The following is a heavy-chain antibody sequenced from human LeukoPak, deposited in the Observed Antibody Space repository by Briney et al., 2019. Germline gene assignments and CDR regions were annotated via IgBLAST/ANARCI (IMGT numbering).Heavy chain of an antibody. D-gene: IGHD6-13*01. J-gene: IGHJ4*02. CDR1: AFTVSSTY. V-gene: IGHV3-66*01. CDR3: ARGAYSSSWYPTPLDY. CDR2: IYSGHST. Sequence: PGGSLRLSCAAPAFTVSSTYMSWVRQAPGKGLEWVSFIYSGHSTYYADSVKGRFTISRDNSNNTLYLQMNSLRAEDTAIYYCARGAYSSSWYPTPLDYWGQGTLVTVSS.